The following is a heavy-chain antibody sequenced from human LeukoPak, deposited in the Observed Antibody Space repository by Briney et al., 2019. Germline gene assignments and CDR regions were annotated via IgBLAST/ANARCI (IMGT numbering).Heavy chain of an antibody. J-gene: IGHJ4*02. Sequence: SETLSLTCTVSGGSISSYYWSWIRQPPGKGLEWIGYIYYSGSTNYNPSLKSRVTISVDTSKNQFSLKLSSVPAADTAVYFCARLTTRNRGLIGPRKYYFDYWGQGTLVTVSS. CDR3: ARLTTRNRGLIGPRKYYFDY. CDR1: GGSISSYY. V-gene: IGHV4-59*08. D-gene: IGHD4-11*01. CDR2: IYYSGST.